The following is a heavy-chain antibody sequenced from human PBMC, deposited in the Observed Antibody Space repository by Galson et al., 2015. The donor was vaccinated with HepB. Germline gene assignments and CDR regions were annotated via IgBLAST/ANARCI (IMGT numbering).Heavy chain of an antibody. J-gene: IGHJ6*02. D-gene: IGHD3-10*01. CDR2: ISGYNGNT. CDR1: GYTFTKYD. CDR3: ARGSGSQHGRDV. V-gene: IGHV1-18*01. Sequence: SVKVSCKASGYTFTKYDITWVRQAPGQGLEWMGWISGYNGNTNYAQKLQGRVTMTTDTSTSTAYMELRSLRSDDTAVYYCARGSGSQHGRDVWGQGTTVTVSS.